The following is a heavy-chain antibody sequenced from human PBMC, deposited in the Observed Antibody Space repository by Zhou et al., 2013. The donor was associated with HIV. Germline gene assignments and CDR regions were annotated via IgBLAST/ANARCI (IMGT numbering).Heavy chain of an antibody. J-gene: IGHJ4*02. CDR2: FDPEDVMT. Sequence: QVQLLQSGAEVKPPGASVKVSCKVFGYTLADLAIHWVRLPPGQGLEWMGGFDPEDVMTVYAQKFEGRVTMTRDTTTRTVSLQLRRLRIDDTAVYYCVRVASDSYVRPGPLAYWGQGTLLTVSS. CDR1: GYTLADLA. D-gene: IGHD6-19*01. CDR3: VRVASDSYVRPGPLAY. V-gene: IGHV1-24*01.